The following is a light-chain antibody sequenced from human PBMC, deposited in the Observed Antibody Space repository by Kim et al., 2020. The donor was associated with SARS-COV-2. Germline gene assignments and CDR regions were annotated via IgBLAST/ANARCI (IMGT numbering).Light chain of an antibody. CDR3: QQRHSVPLT. J-gene: IGKJ5*01. V-gene: IGKV1-39*01. CDR1: QSVSNQ. CDR2: SAS. Sequence: DIQMTQSPSSLSASVGDRITITCRASQSVSNQLVWYRHKPGKAPELLLHSASTLRVGVPSRFSGSGSGTDFTLTISSLQPEDFATYYCQQRHSVPLTFGQGTRLEI.